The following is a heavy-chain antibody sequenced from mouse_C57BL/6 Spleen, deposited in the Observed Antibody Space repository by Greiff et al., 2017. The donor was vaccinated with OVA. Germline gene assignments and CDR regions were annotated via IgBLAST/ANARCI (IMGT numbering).Heavy chain of an antibody. V-gene: IGHV3-6*01. D-gene: IGHD1-1*01. CDR1: GYSITSGYY. CDR3: ARVDYTTVGPFDY. CDR2: ISYDGSN. J-gene: IGHJ2*01. Sequence: EVKLQESGPGLVKPSQSLSLTCSVTGYSITSGYYWNWIRQFPGNKLEWMGYISYDGSNNYNPSLKNRISITRDTSKNQFFLKLNSVTTEDTATYYCARVDYTTVGPFDYWGQGTTLTVSS.